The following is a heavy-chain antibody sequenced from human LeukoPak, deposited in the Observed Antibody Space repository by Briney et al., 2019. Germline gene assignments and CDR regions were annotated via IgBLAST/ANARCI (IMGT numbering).Heavy chain of an antibody. J-gene: IGHJ5*02. CDR2: INHSGST. V-gene: IGHV4-34*01. CDR1: GGSFSGYY. CDR3: ARRDSWFDP. D-gene: IGHD3-22*01. Sequence: SETLSLTCAVYGGSFSGYYWSWIRQPPGKGLEWIGEINHSGSTNYNPSLKSRVTISVGTSKNQFSLKLSSVTAADTAVYYCARRDSWFDPWGQGTLVTVSS.